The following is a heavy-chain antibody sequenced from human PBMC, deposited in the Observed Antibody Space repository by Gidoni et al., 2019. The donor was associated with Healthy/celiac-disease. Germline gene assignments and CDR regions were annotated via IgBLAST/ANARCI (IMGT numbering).Heavy chain of an antibody. V-gene: IGHV4-39*07. CDR2: IYYSGST. CDR1: GVSISSSSYY. CDR3: ARDNYDSSGYYYVFSLRFGAFDI. D-gene: IGHD3-22*01. J-gene: IGHJ3*02. Sequence: QLQLQESGPGLVKPSETLSLTCTVSGVSISSSSYYWGWIRQPPGKGLEWIGSIYYSGSTYYNPSLKSRVTISVDTSKNQFSLKLSSVTAADTAVYYCARDNYDSSGYYYVFSLRFGAFDIWGQGTMVTVFS.